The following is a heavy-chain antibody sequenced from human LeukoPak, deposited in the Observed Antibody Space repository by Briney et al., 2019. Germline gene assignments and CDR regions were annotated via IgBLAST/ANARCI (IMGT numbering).Heavy chain of an antibody. D-gene: IGHD6-19*01. V-gene: IGHV3-7*01. Sequence: GGSLRLSCAASGFTFSNSWMTWVRQAPGKGLEWVANINQDGSEKYYVDSVKGRFTISRDNAKNTLYLQMNSLRAEDTAVYYCARDYNGYSSGTFFDYWGQGTLVTVSS. CDR2: INQDGSEK. CDR1: GFTFSNSW. CDR3: ARDYNGYSSGTFFDY. J-gene: IGHJ4*02.